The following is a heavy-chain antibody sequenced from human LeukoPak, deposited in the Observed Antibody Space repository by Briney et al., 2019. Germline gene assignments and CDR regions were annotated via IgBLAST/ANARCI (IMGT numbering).Heavy chain of an antibody. V-gene: IGHV1-2*02. Sequence: GASVKVSCKASGYTFTGYYMHWVRQAPGQGLEWMGWINPNSGGTNYAQKFQGRVTMTRDTSISTAYMELSRLRSDDAAVYYCARPLDQGLRFFNYWGQGTLVTVSS. CDR2: INPNSGGT. CDR3: ARPLDQGLRFFNY. J-gene: IGHJ4*02. CDR1: GYTFTGYY. D-gene: IGHD5-12*01.